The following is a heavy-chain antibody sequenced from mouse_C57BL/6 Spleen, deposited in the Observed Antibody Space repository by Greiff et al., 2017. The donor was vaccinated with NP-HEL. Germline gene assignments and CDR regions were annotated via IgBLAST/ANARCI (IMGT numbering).Heavy chain of an antibody. J-gene: IGHJ3*01. D-gene: IGHD4-1*01. CDR3: AREGTGKFAY. Sequence: VKLQESGAELARPGASVKLSCKASGYTFTSYGISWVKQRTGQGLEWIGEIYPRSGNTYYNEKFKGKATLTADKSSSTAYMELRSLTSEDSAVYFCAREGTGKFAYWGQGTLVTVSA. CDR1: GYTFTSYG. V-gene: IGHV1-81*01. CDR2: IYPRSGNT.